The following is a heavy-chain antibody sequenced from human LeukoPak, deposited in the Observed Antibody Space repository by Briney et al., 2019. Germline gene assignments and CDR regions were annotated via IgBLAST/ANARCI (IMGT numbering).Heavy chain of an antibody. CDR3: AKNPRHWEYYYYYYLDV. CDR2: IRYDGSNK. Sequence: GGSLRLSCAASGFTFSSYGMHWVRQAPGKGLEWVAFIRYDGSNKYYADSVKGRFTISRDNSKNTLYLQMNSLRAEDTAVYYCAKNPRHWEYYYYYYLDVWGKGTTVTVSS. J-gene: IGHJ6*03. CDR1: GFTFSSYG. D-gene: IGHD1-26*01. V-gene: IGHV3-30*02.